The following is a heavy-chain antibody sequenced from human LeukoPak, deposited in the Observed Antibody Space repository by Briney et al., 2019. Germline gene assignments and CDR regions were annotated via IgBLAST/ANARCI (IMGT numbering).Heavy chain of an antibody. D-gene: IGHD3-10*01. CDR2: ISGSGGST. CDR1: GFTFSSYA. V-gene: IGHV3-23*01. J-gene: IGHJ4*02. Sequence: GGSLRLSCAASGFTFSSYAMSWVRQAPGKGLEWVSAISGSGGSTYYADSVKGRFTISRDNSKNTLYLQTNSLRAEDTAVYYCAKGKYTMVRGVTIFDYWGQGTLVTVSS. CDR3: AKGKYTMVRGVTIFDY.